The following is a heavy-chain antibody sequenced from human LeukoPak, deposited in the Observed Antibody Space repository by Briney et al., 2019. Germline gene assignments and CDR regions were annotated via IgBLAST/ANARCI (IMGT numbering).Heavy chain of an antibody. V-gene: IGHV1-2*02. CDR3: ARGSDYDDYFYMDF. CDR2: MNPKSGAT. J-gene: IGHJ6*03. CDR1: GYRFTGYY. Sequence: ASVKVSCKTSGYRFTGYYLHWVRQAPGQGLEWMGWMNPKSGATDYARKFQGRVTMTRDTSISTAYMELTRLRSDDTAVYFCARGSDYDDYFYMDFWGKGTTITVSS.